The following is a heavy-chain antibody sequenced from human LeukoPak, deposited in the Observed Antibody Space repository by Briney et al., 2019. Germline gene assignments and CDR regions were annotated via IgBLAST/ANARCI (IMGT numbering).Heavy chain of an antibody. V-gene: IGHV3-9*01. D-gene: IGHD6-19*01. CDR3: AKDVATYSSGSYYYYGMDV. CDR1: GFTFDDYA. CDR2: ISWNSGSI. Sequence: GGSLRLSCAASGFTFDDYAMHWVRQAPGKGLEWVSGISWNSGSIGYADSVKGRFTISRDNAKNSLYLQMNSLRAEDTALYYCAKDVATYSSGSYYYYGMDVWGQGTTVTVSS. J-gene: IGHJ6*02.